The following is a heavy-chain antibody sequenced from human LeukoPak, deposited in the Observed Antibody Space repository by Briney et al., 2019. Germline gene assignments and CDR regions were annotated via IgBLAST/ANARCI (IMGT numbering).Heavy chain of an antibody. J-gene: IGHJ3*02. D-gene: IGHD3-10*01. CDR3: ARDEGLTYYYGSGSPRAFDI. CDR1: GFTFSSYA. V-gene: IGHV3-33*01. Sequence: SGGSLRLSCAASGFTFSSYAMHWVRQAPGKGLEWVAVIWYDGSNKYYADSVKGRFTISRDNSKNTLYLQMNSLRAEDTAVYYCARDEGLTYYYGSGSPRAFDIWGQGTMVTVSS. CDR2: IWYDGSNK.